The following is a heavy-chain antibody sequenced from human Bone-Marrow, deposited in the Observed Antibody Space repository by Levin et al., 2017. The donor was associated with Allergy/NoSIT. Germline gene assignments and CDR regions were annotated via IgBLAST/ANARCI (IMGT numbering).Heavy chain of an antibody. J-gene: IGHJ4*02. V-gene: IGHV4-39*01. CDR2: IYYSGST. Sequence: SCTVSGGSISSAHYYWGWIRQSPGEGLEWIGSIYYSGSTYYNPSLKSRVTISVDTSNNKFPLNLSSVTAADTTVYYCATAPREDYDSSGYYFFESWGQGNLVTASS. CDR3: ATAPREDYDSSGYYFFES. CDR1: GGSISSAHYY. D-gene: IGHD3-22*01.